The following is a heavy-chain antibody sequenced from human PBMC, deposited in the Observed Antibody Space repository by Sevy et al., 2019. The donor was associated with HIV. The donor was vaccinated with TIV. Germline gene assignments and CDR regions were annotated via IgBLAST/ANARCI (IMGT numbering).Heavy chain of an antibody. CDR3: TAGVGASDFDY. Sequence: GGSVRLSCAASGFTFSNAWMSWVRQAPGKGLEWVGRIKSKTVGATRDFAAPVKGRLLISRDDSRNTVYLQMNSLKTEDTAVYYCTAGVGASDFDYWGQGTLVTVSS. CDR2: IKSKTVGATR. V-gene: IGHV3-15*01. J-gene: IGHJ4*02. CDR1: GFTFSNAW. D-gene: IGHD1-26*01.